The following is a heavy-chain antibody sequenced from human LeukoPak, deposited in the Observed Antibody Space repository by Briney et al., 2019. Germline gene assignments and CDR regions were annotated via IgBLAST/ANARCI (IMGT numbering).Heavy chain of an antibody. CDR2: VHLNGAP. V-gene: IGHV4/OR15-8*02. J-gene: IGHJ4*02. CDR3: TRESGAFSPFGF. CDR1: GGSITTTNW. Sequence: SETLSLTCAVSGGSITTTNWWSWVRQPPGKGLEWIGEVHLNGAPNYNPSLESRFSMSIDKSNNHLSLEVTSVTAADTAMYYCTRESGAFSPFGFWGQGTLVTVSS. D-gene: IGHD1-26*01.